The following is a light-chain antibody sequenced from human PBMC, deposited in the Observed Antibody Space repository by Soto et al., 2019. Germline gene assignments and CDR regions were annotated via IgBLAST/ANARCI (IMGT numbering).Light chain of an antibody. V-gene: IGLV2-14*03. J-gene: IGLJ1*01. CDR2: NVS. CDR1: SSDVGAYNF. CDR3: TSSTSRGTYV. Sequence: QSALTQPASVSGSPGQSITISCTGTSSDVGAYNFVSWYRQHPGKAPKLIIYNVSDRPSGVSNRFSGSKSANTASLTISGLQAEDEADYYCTSSTSRGTYVFGTGTKLTAL.